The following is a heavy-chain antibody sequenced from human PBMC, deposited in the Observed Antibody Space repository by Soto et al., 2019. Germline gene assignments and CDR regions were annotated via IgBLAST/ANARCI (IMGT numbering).Heavy chain of an antibody. V-gene: IGHV3-33*01. J-gene: IGHJ4*02. CDR2: IWYDGSNK. CDR3: ARENGGYNDGYYFEY. D-gene: IGHD5-12*01. Sequence: GGSLRLSCAASGFTFSSYGMHWVRQAPGKGLEWVAVIWYDGSNKYYADSVKGRFTISRDDSKNTLYLQMNSLRAEDTAVYYCARENGGYNDGYYFEYWGQGTLVTVSS. CDR1: GFTFSSYG.